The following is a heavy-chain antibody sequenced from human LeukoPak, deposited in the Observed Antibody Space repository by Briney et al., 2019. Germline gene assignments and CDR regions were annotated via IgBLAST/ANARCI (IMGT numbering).Heavy chain of an antibody. D-gene: IGHD6-13*01. J-gene: IGHJ4*02. V-gene: IGHV1-18*01. Sequence: PWASVKVSCKASGYTFTSYGISWVRQAPGQGLEWMGWISAYNGNTNYAQKLQGRVTMTTDTSTSTAYMELRSLRSDDTAVYYCARDLRTRRAAAGTGYWGQGTLVTVSS. CDR1: GYTFTSYG. CDR2: ISAYNGNT. CDR3: ARDLRTRRAAAGTGY.